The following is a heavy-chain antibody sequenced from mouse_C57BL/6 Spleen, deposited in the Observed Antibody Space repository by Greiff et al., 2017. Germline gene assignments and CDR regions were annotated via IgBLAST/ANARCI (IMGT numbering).Heavy chain of an antibody. J-gene: IGHJ2*01. CDR2: IYPRDGST. Sequence: VKLQESDAELVKPGASVKISCKVSGYTFTDHTIHWMKQRPEQGLEWIGYIYPRDGSTKYNEKFKGKATLTADKSSSTAYMQLNSLTSEDSAVYFCAIYDYDDGYYFDYWGQGTTLTVSS. CDR1: GYTFTDHT. V-gene: IGHV1-78*01. CDR3: AIYDYDDGYYFDY. D-gene: IGHD2-4*01.